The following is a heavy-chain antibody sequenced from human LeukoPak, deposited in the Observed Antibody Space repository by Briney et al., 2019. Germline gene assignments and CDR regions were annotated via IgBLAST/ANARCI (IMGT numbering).Heavy chain of an antibody. CDR3: ARDSSGYSYYFDY. J-gene: IGHJ4*02. D-gene: IGHD3-22*01. CDR2: IIPIFGTA. Sequence: SVTVSCKASGGTFSSYAISWVRQAPGQGLEWMGGIIPIFGTANYAQKFRGRVTITADESTSTAYMELSSLRSEDTAVYYCARDSSGYSYYFDYWGQGTLVTVSS. V-gene: IGHV1-69*13. CDR1: GGTFSSYA.